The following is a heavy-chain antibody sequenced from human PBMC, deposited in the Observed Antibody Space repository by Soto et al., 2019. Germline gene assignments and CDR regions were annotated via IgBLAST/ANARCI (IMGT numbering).Heavy chain of an antibody. CDR2: IKSKTDGGTT. V-gene: IGHV3-15*01. Sequence: GGSLRLSCAASGFTFSSNSMTWVRQAPGKGLEWVGRIKSKTDGGTTDYAAPVKVRFTISRDDSKNTLYLQMNRLDTQDTGMYWCTPEYSTSWGADFVYWGHGPLVTVSS. D-gene: IGHD6-6*01. CDR3: TPEYSTSWGADFVY. J-gene: IGHJ4*01. CDR1: GFTFSSNS.